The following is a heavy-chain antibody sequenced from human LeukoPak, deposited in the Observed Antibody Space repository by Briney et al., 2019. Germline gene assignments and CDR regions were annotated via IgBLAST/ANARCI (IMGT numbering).Heavy chain of an antibody. J-gene: IGHJ4*02. CDR3: LRGDRRDY. V-gene: IGHV3-21*06. Sequence: PGGSLRLSCAASRFTFSDYWMHWVRQAPGKGLEWVSSIDSSGGYMFYADSVKGRFIISRDNAKDSLYLQMNSLRVEDTAVYYCLRGDRRDYWGQGTLVTVSS. CDR2: IDSSGGYM. CDR1: RFTFSDYW.